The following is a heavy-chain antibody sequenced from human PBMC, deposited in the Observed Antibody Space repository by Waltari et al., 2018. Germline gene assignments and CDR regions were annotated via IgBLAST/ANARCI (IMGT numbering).Heavy chain of an antibody. D-gene: IGHD3-3*01. CDR1: GYTFTSYG. V-gene: IGHV1-18*01. CDR2: ISAYNGNT. CDR3: ARVRYYDFWSGYHGYSLLFDY. Sequence: QVQLVQSGAEVKKPGASVKVSCKASGYTFTSYGIRWVRQAPGQGLEWMGWISAYNGNTNYAQKLQGRVTMTTDTSTSTAYMELRSLRSDDTAVYYCARVRYYDFWSGYHGYSLLFDYWGQGTLVTVSS. J-gene: IGHJ4*02.